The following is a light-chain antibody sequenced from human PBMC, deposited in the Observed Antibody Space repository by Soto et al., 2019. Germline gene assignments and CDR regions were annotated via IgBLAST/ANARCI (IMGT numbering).Light chain of an antibody. CDR1: QSVNTH. V-gene: IGKV1-39*01. J-gene: IGKJ1*01. Sequence: DIQMTQSPSSLSAPVGDRVTITCRASQSVNTHLHWYQQKPGKAPKLLIFAASNLQSGVPSRFSGSGSGTNFALSLNSLQPEDFATYYCQQGYSNPWTFGQGTKVDIK. CDR2: AAS. CDR3: QQGYSNPWT.